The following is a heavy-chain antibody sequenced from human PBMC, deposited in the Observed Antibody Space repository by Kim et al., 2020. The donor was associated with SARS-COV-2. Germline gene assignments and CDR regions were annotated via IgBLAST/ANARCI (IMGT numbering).Heavy chain of an antibody. D-gene: IGHD3-10*01. CDR1: GYTFTGYY. J-gene: IGHJ6*02. V-gene: IGHV1-2*04. Sequence: ASVKVSCKASGYTFTGYYMHWVRQAPGQGLEWMGWINPNSGGTNYAQKFQGWVTMTRDTSISTAYMELSRLRSDDTAVYYCARDLTKYYGSGSYYLNYGMDVWGQGTTVTVSS. CDR3: ARDLTKYYGSGSYYLNYGMDV. CDR2: INPNSGGT.